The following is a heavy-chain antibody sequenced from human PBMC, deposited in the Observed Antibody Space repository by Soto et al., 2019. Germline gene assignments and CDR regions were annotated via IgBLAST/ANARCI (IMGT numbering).Heavy chain of an antibody. CDR3: AASASLPTIFGVVDYYYYYMDV. CDR2: IVVGSGNT. D-gene: IGHD3-3*01. Sequence: SVKVSCKASGFTFTSSSMQWVRQARGQRLEWIGWIVVGSGNTNYAQKFQERVTITRDMSTSTAYMELSSLRSEDTAVYYCAASASLPTIFGVVDYYYYYMDVWGKGTTVTV. V-gene: IGHV1-58*02. CDR1: GFTFTSSS. J-gene: IGHJ6*03.